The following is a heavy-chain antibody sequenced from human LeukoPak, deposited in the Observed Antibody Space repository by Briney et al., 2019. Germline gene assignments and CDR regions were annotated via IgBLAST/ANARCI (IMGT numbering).Heavy chain of an antibody. V-gene: IGHV1-18*01. Sequence: ASVKVSCKASGYTFTSYGISWVRQAPGQGLEWMGWISAYNGNTNYAQKLQGRVTMTRDTSTSTVYMELSSLRSEDTAVYYCARGLYGDYDPDYWGQGTLVTVSS. CDR3: ARGLYGDYDPDY. D-gene: IGHD4-17*01. J-gene: IGHJ4*02. CDR2: ISAYNGNT. CDR1: GYTFTSYG.